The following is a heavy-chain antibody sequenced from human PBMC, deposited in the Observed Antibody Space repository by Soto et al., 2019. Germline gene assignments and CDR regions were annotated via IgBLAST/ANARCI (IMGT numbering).Heavy chain of an antibody. D-gene: IGHD2-15*01. CDR3: ARVLPLQGEDIVVVVAATIDAFDI. Sequence: QVQLQESGPGLVKPSQTLSLTCTVSGGSISSGDYYWSWIRQPPGKGLEWIGYIYYSGSTYYNPSLKSRVTISVDTSKNQFSLKLSSVTAADTAVYYCARVLPLQGEDIVVVVAATIDAFDIWGQGTMVTVSS. CDR1: GGSISSGDYY. V-gene: IGHV4-30-4*01. CDR2: IYYSGST. J-gene: IGHJ3*02.